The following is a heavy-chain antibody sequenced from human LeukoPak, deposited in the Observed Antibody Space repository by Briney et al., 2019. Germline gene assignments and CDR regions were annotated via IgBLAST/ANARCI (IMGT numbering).Heavy chain of an antibody. CDR2: ISGDGYST. V-gene: IGHV3-23*01. D-gene: IGHD6-19*01. J-gene: IGHJ6*02. CDR3: ARGEVAGDYYYYGVDV. CDR1: GFTFSTYT. Sequence: QPGGSLRLSCAASGFTFSTYTMAWVRQAPGGGLEWVSGISGDGYSTYYADSVKGRFAISRDNSKNTLYLQMNSLRAEDTAVYYCARGEVAGDYYYYGVDVWGQGTTVTVSS.